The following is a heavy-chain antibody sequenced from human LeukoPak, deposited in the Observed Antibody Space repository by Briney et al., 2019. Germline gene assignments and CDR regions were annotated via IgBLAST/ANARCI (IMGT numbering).Heavy chain of an antibody. Sequence: PSGTLSLTCTVSGGSISGYSWSWIRQPPGKGPEWIGYIYYSGSTNYNPSLKSRVTISVDTSKNQFSLKMNSVTAADTAVYYCARLASSGWSHCDYWGQGTLVTVSS. CDR3: ARLASSGWSHCDY. D-gene: IGHD6-19*01. J-gene: IGHJ4*02. CDR2: IYYSGST. V-gene: IGHV4-59*08. CDR1: GGSISGYS.